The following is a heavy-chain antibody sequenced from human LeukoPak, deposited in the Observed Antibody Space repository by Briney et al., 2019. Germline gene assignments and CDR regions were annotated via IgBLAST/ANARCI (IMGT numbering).Heavy chain of an antibody. CDR1: GFTFSSYS. V-gene: IGHV3-21*05. CDR3: ARDGGPFDSSGYYYYYYGMDV. J-gene: IGHJ6*02. Sequence: GGSLRLSCAASGFTFSSYSMNWVRQAPGKGLEWVSYISSTSSYTNYADSVKGRFTISRDNAKNSLYLQMNSLRAEDTAVYYCARDGGPFDSSGYYYYYYGMDVWGQGTTVTVSS. D-gene: IGHD3-22*01. CDR2: ISSTSSYT.